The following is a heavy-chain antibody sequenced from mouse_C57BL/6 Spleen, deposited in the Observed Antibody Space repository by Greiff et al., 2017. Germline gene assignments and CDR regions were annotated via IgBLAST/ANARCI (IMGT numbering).Heavy chain of an antibody. CDR1: GYAFTNYL. CDR3: ARLIDGYPFAY. Sequence: QVQLQQSGAELVRPGTSVKVSCKASGYAFTNYLIEWVKQRPGQGLEWIGVINPGSGGTNYNEKFKGKATLTADKSSSTAYMQLSSLTSEDSAVXFCARLIDGYPFAYWGQGTLVTVSA. V-gene: IGHV1-54*01. J-gene: IGHJ3*01. D-gene: IGHD2-3*01. CDR2: INPGSGGT.